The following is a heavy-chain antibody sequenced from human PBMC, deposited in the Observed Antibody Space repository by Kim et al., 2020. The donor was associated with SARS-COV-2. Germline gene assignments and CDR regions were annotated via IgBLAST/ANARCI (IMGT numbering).Heavy chain of an antibody. V-gene: IGHV4-31*02. CDR3: ARYDFWSGYYEAFDI. Sequence: PSLKSRVTISVDTSKNQFSLKLSSVTAADTAVYYCARYDFWSGYYEAFDIWGQGTMVTVSS. J-gene: IGHJ3*02. D-gene: IGHD3-3*01.